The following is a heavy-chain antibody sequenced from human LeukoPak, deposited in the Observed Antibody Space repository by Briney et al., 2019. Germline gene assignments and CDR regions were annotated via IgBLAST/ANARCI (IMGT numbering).Heavy chain of an antibody. CDR1: GGSISSYY. V-gene: IGHV4-59*01. D-gene: IGHD3-10*01. Sequence: SETLSLTCTVSGGSISSYYWSWIRQPPGKGLEWIGYIYYSGSTNYNPSLKSRVTISVDTSKNQFSLKLSSVTAADTAVYYCARARTGQPAFDYWGQGTLVTVSS. CDR2: IYYSGST. J-gene: IGHJ4*02. CDR3: ARARTGQPAFDY.